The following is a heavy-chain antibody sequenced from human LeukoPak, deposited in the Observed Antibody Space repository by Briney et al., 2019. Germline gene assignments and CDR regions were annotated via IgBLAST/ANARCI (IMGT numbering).Heavy chain of an antibody. D-gene: IGHD4-23*01. V-gene: IGHV4-59*01. CDR2: IYYSGST. Sequence: SSETLSLTCTVSGGSISSYYWSWIRQPPGKGLEWIGYIYYSGSTNYNPSLKSRVTISVDTSKNQFSLKLSSVTAADTAVYYCARDRGGNFEFGMDVWGQGTTVTVSS. CDR1: GGSISSYY. CDR3: ARDRGGNFEFGMDV. J-gene: IGHJ6*02.